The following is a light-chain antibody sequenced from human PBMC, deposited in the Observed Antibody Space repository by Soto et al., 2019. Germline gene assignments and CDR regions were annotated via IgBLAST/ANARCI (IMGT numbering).Light chain of an antibody. Sequence: EVVLTQSPGTLSLSPGERATLSCRASQTVSSGYLAWYQQKPGQAPRLLIYGASSRATGLPARVSGSGSGTDFTRTISTLEPEDLAVYYCQQYDSSSRTFGQGTKVEIK. CDR2: GAS. V-gene: IGKV3-20*01. J-gene: IGKJ1*01. CDR3: QQYDSSSRT. CDR1: QTVSSGY.